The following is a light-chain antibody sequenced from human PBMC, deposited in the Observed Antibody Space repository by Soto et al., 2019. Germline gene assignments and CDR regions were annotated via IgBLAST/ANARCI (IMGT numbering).Light chain of an antibody. CDR1: SSDVGGYDF. CDR2: DVS. CDR3: SSFTSISTYV. J-gene: IGLJ1*01. V-gene: IGLV2-11*01. Sequence: QSVLTQPRSVSGSPGQSVTISCTGTSSDVGGYDFVSWYQQHPGKAPKLMISDVSKRPSGVPDRFSGSKSGNTASLTISGLQAEDEADYYCSSFTSISTYVFGTGTKVTVL.